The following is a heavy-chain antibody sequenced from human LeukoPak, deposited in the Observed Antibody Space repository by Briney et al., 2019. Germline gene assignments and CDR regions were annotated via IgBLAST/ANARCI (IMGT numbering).Heavy chain of an antibody. CDR3: ARRVTIFGVVIEEGWFDP. CDR2: IYPGDSDT. CDR1: GYRFTSYW. V-gene: IGHV5-51*01. J-gene: IGHJ5*02. D-gene: IGHD3-3*01. Sequence: GESLKISCKGSGYRFTSYWIGWVRPKPGKGLEWMGIIYPGDSDTRYSPSFQGQVTISADKSISTAYLQWSSLKASDTAMYYCARRVTIFGVVIEEGWFDPWGQGTLVTVSS.